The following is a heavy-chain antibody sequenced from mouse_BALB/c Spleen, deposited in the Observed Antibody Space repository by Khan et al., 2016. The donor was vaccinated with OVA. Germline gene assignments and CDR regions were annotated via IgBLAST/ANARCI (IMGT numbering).Heavy chain of an antibody. V-gene: IGHV1-81*01. Sequence: QVQLQQSGPELVKPGASLKVSCKASGYTFTDYVIGWVKQRTRQGLEWIGDIFPENTTPHYNEKFKDKATLTADKSSNPAYMQLSSLTSEDSAVYFCARGGYSVFAYWGQGTLVTVSA. CDR3: ARGGYSVFAY. CDR2: IFPENTTP. J-gene: IGHJ3*01. D-gene: IGHD1-1*02. CDR1: GYTFTDYV.